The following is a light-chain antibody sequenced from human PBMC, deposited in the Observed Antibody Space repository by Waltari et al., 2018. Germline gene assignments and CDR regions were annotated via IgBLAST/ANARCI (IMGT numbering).Light chain of an antibody. CDR1: QPVTADL. V-gene: IGKV3D-20*02. J-gene: IGKJ3*01. CDR2: AAS. Sequence: DIVMTQSPGTLSLSPGERATLPCWASQPVTADLLAWYQQKPGQPPRLLIYAASSRVTGVPDRFSASGSGTDFTLTITKVEPEDFAVYYCQQRSNWPPFTFGPGTKVDIK. CDR3: QQRSNWPPFT.